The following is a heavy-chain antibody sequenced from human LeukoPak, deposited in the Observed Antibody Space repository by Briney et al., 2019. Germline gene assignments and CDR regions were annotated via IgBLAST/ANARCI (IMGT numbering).Heavy chain of an antibody. D-gene: IGHD2-8*02. J-gene: IGHJ4*02. CDR1: GGSLSSGSYY. Sequence: SETLPLTCTVSGGSLSSGSYYWSWIRQPAGRGLEWIGRIYTSGRTIYNPSLKSRVTISVDTSKNQFSLKLSSVTAADTAVYYCARGYWFYFDYWGQGTLVTVSS. CDR2: IYTSGRT. V-gene: IGHV4-61*02. CDR3: ARGYWFYFDY.